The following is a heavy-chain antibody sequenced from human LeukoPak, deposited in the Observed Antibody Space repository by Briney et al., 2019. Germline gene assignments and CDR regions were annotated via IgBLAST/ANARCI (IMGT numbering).Heavy chain of an antibody. CDR1: GYTFTSYG. CDR3: ARAGYDSSGYFSY. J-gene: IGHJ4*02. D-gene: IGHD3-22*01. Sequence: ASVRVSCKASGYTFTSYGISWVRQAPGQGLEWMGWICAYNGNTNYAQHLQGSVTLTRDTYPTTVYMEVSSLRSDDTAVYYCARAGYDSSGYFSYWGQGTLVTVSS. CDR2: ICAYNGNT. V-gene: IGHV1-18*01.